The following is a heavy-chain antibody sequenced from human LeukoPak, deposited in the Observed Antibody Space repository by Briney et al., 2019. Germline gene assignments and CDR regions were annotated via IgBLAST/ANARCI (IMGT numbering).Heavy chain of an antibody. Sequence: GESLNISCKGSGYSFTSYWIGWVRQMPGKGLEWMGIIYPGDSDTRYSPSFKGQVTISADKYISNAYLQWRSLKASDTAMYYCARDDRHVDRAMVGLWGQGTLVTVSS. CDR1: GYSFTSYW. CDR3: ARDDRHVDRAMVGL. D-gene: IGHD5-18*01. V-gene: IGHV5-51*01. J-gene: IGHJ4*02. CDR2: IYPGDSDT.